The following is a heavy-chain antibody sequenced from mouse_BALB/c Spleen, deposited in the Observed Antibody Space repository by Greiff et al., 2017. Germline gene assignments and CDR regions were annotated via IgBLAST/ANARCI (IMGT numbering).Heavy chain of an antibody. CDR1: GYTFTSYW. CDR2: INPSTGYT. D-gene: IGHD2-3*01. Sequence: QVQLQQSGAELAKPGASVKMSCKASGYTFTSYWLHWVKRRPGQGLEWFGYINPSTGYTEYNQKFKDKTTLTADKSSSTTYMQLSSLTSEDSAVYSCGSDGGGWFAYWGQGTLVTVSA. J-gene: IGHJ3*01. V-gene: IGHV1-7*01. CDR3: GSDGGGWFAY.